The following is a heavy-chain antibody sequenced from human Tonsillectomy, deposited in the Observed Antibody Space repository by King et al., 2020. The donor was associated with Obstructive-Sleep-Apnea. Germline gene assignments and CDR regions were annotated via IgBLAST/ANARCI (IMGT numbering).Heavy chain of an antibody. J-gene: IGHJ6*02. Sequence: VQLQESGPGLVKPSETLSLTCTVSGGSISSYYWSWIRQPPGKGLEWIGYIYYSGSTNYNPSLKSRVTISVDTSKNQFSLKLNSGTAADTAVYYCARARYYYDGMDVWGQGTTVTVSS. CDR2: IYYSGST. CDR3: ARARYYYDGMDV. D-gene: IGHD6-6*01. V-gene: IGHV4-59*08. CDR1: GGSISSYY.